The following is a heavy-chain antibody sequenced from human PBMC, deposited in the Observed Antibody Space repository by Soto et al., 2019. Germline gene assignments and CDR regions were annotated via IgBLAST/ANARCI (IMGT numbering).Heavy chain of an antibody. CDR2: ISGSGGST. CDR3: VRDRDGYNQFDY. J-gene: IGHJ4*02. CDR1: GFTFSSYA. V-gene: IGHV3-23*01. Sequence: PGGSLRLSCAASGFTFSSYAMSWVRQAPGKGLEWVSAISGSGGSTYYADSVKGRFTISRDNSKNTLYLQMSSLRAEDTAVYYCVRDRDGYNQFDYWGQGTLVTVSS. D-gene: IGHD5-12*01.